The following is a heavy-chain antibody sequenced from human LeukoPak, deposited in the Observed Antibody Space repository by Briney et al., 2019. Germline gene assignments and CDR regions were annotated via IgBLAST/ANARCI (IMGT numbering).Heavy chain of an antibody. CDR2: IYSGGST. V-gene: IGHV3-53*01. Sequence: GGSLRLSCAASGFTVSSNDMSWVRQAPGQGLEWVSIIYSGGSTYYADSVKGPFTISRDNSKNTLYLQMNSLRAEDTAVYYCARESSGYFDYWGQGTLVTVSS. CDR3: ARESSGYFDY. D-gene: IGHD3-22*01. CDR1: GFTVSSND. J-gene: IGHJ4*02.